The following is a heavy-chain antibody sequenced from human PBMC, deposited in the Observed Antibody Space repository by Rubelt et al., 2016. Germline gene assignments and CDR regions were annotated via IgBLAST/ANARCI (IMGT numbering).Heavy chain of an antibody. D-gene: IGHD3-10*01. J-gene: IGHJ4*02. CDR3: ARDPLPVRGVIMTPTH. CDR2: NSAYNGNK. CDR1: GYTFTSYG. Sequence: QVQLVQSGAEVKKPGASVKVSCKASGYTFTSYGISWVRQAPGQGLEWMGWNSAYNGNKNYAQKTQGRVTMPTATSTTTAYMELRGLRSDDTAVYYCARDPLPVRGVIMTPTHWGQGTLVTVSS. V-gene: IGHV1-18*01.